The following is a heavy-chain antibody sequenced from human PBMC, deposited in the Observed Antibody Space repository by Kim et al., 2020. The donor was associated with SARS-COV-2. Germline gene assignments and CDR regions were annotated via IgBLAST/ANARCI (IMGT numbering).Heavy chain of an antibody. D-gene: IGHD6-19*01. Sequence: NYNPSLKSRVTISVDTSKNQFCLRLSPVTAADTAVYYCARGIAVAPHFGYWGQGTLVTVSS. CDR3: ARGIAVAPHFGY. J-gene: IGHJ4*02. V-gene: IGHV4-34*01.